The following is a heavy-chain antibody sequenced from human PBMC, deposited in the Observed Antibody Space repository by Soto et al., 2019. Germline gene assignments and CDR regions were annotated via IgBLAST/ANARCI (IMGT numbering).Heavy chain of an antibody. D-gene: IGHD3-16*01. CDR1: GFTVSSNY. CDR3: ARGSPSMTYFGEYYFDF. Sequence: EVQLVESGGGLIQPGGSLRLSCAASGFTVSSNYMSWVRQAPGKGLEWVSLISGGGSTYYSDSVKGRFTISRDNYKNTLNLVMKSLRAEDTAVYYCARGSPSMTYFGEYYFDFWGQGRLVTVSS. J-gene: IGHJ4*02. CDR2: ISGGGST. V-gene: IGHV3-53*01.